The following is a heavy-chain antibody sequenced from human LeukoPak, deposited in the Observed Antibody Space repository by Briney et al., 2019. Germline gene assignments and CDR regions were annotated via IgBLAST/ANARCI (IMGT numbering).Heavy chain of an antibody. V-gene: IGHV4-59*01. CDR2: INYSGST. J-gene: IGHJ3*02. CDR3: ARDSYSTSGIFSWDDTFDI. CDR1: GGSMTSYY. Sequence: PSETLSLTCTVSGGSMTSYYWSWVRQPPGKGLEWIGHINYSGSTNYNSSLKSRVTMSVDTSKNQFSLKVNSVTAADTAVYYCARDSYSTSGIFSWDDTFDIWGQGTMVTVAS. D-gene: IGHD3-10*01.